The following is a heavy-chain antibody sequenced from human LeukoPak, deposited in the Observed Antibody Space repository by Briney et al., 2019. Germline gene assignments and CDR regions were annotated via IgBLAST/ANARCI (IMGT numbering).Heavy chain of an antibody. CDR2: IYPKSGGT. J-gene: IGHJ5*02. CDR3: ARIAGSGSLNWFDP. D-gene: IGHD3-10*01. V-gene: IGHV1-2*02. CDR1: VYTFTDCY. Sequence: GASVKVSCKASVYTFTDCYIHWMRQAPGQGPEWMGWIYPKSGGTNSAQKFQGRVTLTRDTSISTTYMELTGLRSDDTAVYYCARIAGSGSLNWFDPWGQGTLVTVSS.